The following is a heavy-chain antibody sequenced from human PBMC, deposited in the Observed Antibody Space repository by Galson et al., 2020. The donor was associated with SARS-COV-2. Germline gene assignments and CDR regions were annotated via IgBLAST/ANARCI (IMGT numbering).Heavy chain of an antibody. CDR2: IDDSGST. CDR1: GGSISNGGYY. J-gene: IGHJ4*02. D-gene: IGHD5-18*01. CDR3: ARDRGRLELWKTGGGFDY. V-gene: IGHV4-31*03. Sequence: ASETLSLTCTVSGGSISNGGYYWNWIRQHPGKGLEWIGDIDDSGSTHYNPSLKSRVTISVDMSKNQFSLNLSSVTAADTAVYYCARDRGRLELWKTGGGFDYWGQGTLVTVSS.